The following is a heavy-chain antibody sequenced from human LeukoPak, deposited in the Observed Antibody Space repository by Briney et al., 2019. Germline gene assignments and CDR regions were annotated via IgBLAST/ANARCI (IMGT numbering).Heavy chain of an antibody. CDR2: INPNSGGT. Sequence: ASVKVSCKASGYTFTGYYMHWVRRAPGQGLEWMGRINPNSGGTNYAQKFQGRVTMTRDTSITTAYMELSRLRSDDTAVYYCARGGGTGWYYYYGMDVWGQGTTVTVSS. D-gene: IGHD6-19*01. CDR3: ARGGGTGWYYYYGMDV. V-gene: IGHV1-2*06. CDR1: GYTFTGYY. J-gene: IGHJ6*02.